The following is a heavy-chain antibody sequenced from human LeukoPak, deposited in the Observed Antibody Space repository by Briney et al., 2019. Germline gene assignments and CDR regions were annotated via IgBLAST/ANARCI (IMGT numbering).Heavy chain of an antibody. Sequence: GASVKVSCKASGYTFSSYGIGWVRQAPRQRLEWMGWITAGNGNTNYAQKVQGRVTMTTDTSTSTAYMELRSLRSDDTAVYFCARDLARGYSYGYNAFDIWGQGTMVTVSS. D-gene: IGHD5-18*01. CDR1: GYTFSSYG. V-gene: IGHV1-18*01. CDR2: ITAGNGNT. J-gene: IGHJ3*02. CDR3: ARDLARGYSYGYNAFDI.